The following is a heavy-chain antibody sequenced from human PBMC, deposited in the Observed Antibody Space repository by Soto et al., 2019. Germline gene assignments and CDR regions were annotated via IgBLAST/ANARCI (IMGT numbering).Heavy chain of an antibody. V-gene: IGHV4-59*01. D-gene: IGHD3-16*01. CDR3: ARMRGLGEISPYLDY. Sequence: QVQLQDSGPGLVKPSETLSLTCSISGGSISDYQWNWIRQPPGKGLEWIGYIYYSGRTNYNPSLKRLLTIALDTSTWQISLRLRSFTAADTAVYYCARMRGLGEISPYLDYWGQGALVTVSS. CDR2: IYYSGRT. J-gene: IGHJ4*02. CDR1: GGSISDYQ.